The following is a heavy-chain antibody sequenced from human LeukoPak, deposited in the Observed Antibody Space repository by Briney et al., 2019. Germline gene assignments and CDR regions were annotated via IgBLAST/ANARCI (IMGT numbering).Heavy chain of an antibody. CDR1: GGTFSSYA. V-gene: IGHV1-69*13. Sequence: ASVKVSCKASGGTFSSYAISWVRQAPGQGREWMGGIIPIFGTANYAQKFQGRVTITADESTSTAYMELSSLRSEDTAVYYCAREAELGTYFDYWGQGTLVTVSS. J-gene: IGHJ4*02. D-gene: IGHD7-27*01. CDR3: AREAELGTYFDY. CDR2: IIPIFGTA.